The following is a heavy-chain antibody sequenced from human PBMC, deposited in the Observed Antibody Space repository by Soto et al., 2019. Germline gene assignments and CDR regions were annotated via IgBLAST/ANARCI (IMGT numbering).Heavy chain of an antibody. Sequence: QVQLQESGPGLVKPSETLSLTCTVSGGSISPYYWSWIRQPPGKGLEWIGYIYYTGSTNYSPSLKSRVTISLDTSKTQFPLKLNSLTASDTAVYYCARGSPLSSSFPLDCWGQGTLVAVSS. CDR1: GGSISPYY. V-gene: IGHV4-59*12. J-gene: IGHJ4*02. CDR3: ARGSPLSSSFPLDC. CDR2: IYYTGST. D-gene: IGHD6-6*01.